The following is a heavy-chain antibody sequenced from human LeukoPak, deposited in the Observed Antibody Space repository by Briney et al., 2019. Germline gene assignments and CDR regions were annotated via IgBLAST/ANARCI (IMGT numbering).Heavy chain of an antibody. CDR3: ARVRSSGATHDY. Sequence: PGGSLRLSCAASGFTVSNNYMTWVRQAPGKGLEWVSVFYNGGSTYYADSVKGRFTISRGNSKNTVYLQMNSLRAEDTAVYYCARVRSSGATHDYWGQGTLVTVSS. CDR1: GFTVSNNY. D-gene: IGHD6-19*01. J-gene: IGHJ4*02. CDR2: FYNGGST. V-gene: IGHV3-53*01.